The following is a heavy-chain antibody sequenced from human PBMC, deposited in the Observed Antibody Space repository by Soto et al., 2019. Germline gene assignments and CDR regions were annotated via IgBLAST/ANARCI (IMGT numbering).Heavy chain of an antibody. CDR2: ISGSGGRP. J-gene: IGHJ4*02. CDR3: AKARCITKDCYVPDY. CDR1: GFTFSTYT. Sequence: EVQLLESGGGLVQPGGSLRLSCVASGFTFSTYTMSWVRQAPGKGLEWVSVISGSGGRPSYADSVQGRFSISRDNPKKTLYLQMNGLRGEDTARYYCAKARCITKDCYVPDYWGQGTLVTVSS. D-gene: IGHD3-10*01. V-gene: IGHV3-23*01.